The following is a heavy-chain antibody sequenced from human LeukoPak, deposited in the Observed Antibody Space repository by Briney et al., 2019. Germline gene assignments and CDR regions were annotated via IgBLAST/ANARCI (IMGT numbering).Heavy chain of an antibody. V-gene: IGHV4-59*11. D-gene: IGHD3-3*01. J-gene: IGHJ6*03. CDR1: GGSISSHY. CDR3: ARSGAYDFWSSYALDV. Sequence: SETLSLTCTVSGGSISSHYWSWIRQPPGKGLEWIGYIYYSGSTNYNPSLKSRVTISVDTSKNQFSLKLSSVTAADTSVYYCARSGAYDFWSSYALDVSCKGPTATGS. CDR2: IYYSGST.